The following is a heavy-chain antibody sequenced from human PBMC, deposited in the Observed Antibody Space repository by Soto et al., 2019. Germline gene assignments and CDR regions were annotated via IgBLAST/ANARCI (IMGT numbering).Heavy chain of an antibody. D-gene: IGHD3-10*01. CDR2: IYYSGST. J-gene: IGHJ6*02. CDR3: AVGTMVRGVIGGMDV. V-gene: IGHV4-39*01. Sequence: KPSETLSLTCTVSCGSISSSSYYWGWIRQPPGKGLEWIGSIYYSGSTYYNPSLKSRVTISVDTSKNQFSLKLSSVTAADTAVYYCAVGTMVRGVIGGMDVWGHGTTVTVSS. CDR1: CGSISSSSYY.